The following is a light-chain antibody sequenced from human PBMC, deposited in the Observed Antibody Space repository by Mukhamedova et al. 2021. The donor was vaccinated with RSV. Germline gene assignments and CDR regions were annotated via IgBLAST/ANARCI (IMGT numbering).Light chain of an antibody. CDR2: KAT. CDR3: QQYNSYLPLT. J-gene: IGKJ4*02. Sequence: WYQRRVHGKAPKPLIYKATSLESGVASRSSGSGSGTEYTLTISSLQPVDFATYYCQQYNSYLPLTSGGWTKVEIK. V-gene: IGKV1-5*03.